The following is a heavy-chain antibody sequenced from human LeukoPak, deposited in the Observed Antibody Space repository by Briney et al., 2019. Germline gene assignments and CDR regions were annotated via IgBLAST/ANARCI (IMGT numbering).Heavy chain of an antibody. Sequence: GGSLRLSCAASGFTFSSYGMHWVRQAPGKGLEWVAVISYDGSNKYYADSVEGGFTISRDNSKNTLYLQMNSLRAEDTAVYYCAKGANYDILTDPFDYWGQGTLVTVSS. J-gene: IGHJ4*02. D-gene: IGHD3-9*01. CDR3: AKGANYDILTDPFDY. CDR2: ISYDGSNK. CDR1: GFTFSSYG. V-gene: IGHV3-30*18.